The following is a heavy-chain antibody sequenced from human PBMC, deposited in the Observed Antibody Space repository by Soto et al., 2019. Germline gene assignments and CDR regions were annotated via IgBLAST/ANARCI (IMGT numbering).Heavy chain of an antibody. J-gene: IGHJ3*01. CDR3: SRISALGQAAFDL. CDR2: IHYDGSST. Sequence: EVQLVESGGGLVQPGGSLRLSCAASGFTLSVYSMHWVRQAPGKGLEFVSAIHYDGSSTFYANSVKGRFTISRDTSNTTLYLQIGSPSAADMAVYYWSRISALGQAAFDLWCRGTMVTVSS. CDR1: GFTLSVYS. V-gene: IGHV3-64*01.